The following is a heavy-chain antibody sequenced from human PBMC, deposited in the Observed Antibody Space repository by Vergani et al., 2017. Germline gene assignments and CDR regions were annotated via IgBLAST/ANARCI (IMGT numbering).Heavy chain of an antibody. Sequence: EVQLVESGGGLVKRGGSLRLSCAASGFTFSSYSMNWVRQAPGKSPEWVALISWDGGSTNYAGSVKGRFTVSRDNSKNSLFLQLNSLTIDDTALYFCAKELESAAYDYWGQGTLVTVSS. D-gene: IGHD2-15*01. J-gene: IGHJ4*02. V-gene: IGHV3-43*01. CDR1: GFTFSSYS. CDR3: AKELESAAYDY. CDR2: ISWDGGST.